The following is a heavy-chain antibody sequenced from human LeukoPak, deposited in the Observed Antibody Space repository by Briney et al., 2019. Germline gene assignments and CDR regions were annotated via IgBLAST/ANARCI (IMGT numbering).Heavy chain of an antibody. CDR3: ARDGPSYVPFDY. D-gene: IGHD3-10*02. CDR1: GFAFSSYW. J-gene: IGHJ4*02. V-gene: IGHV3-74*01. CDR2: INSDGSST. Sequence: GGSLRVSFAASGFAFSSYWMHWVRQAPGKGLVWVSRINSDGSSTSYADSVKGRFTISRDNAKNTLYLQMNSLRAEDTAVYYCARDGPSYVPFDYWGQGTLVTVSS.